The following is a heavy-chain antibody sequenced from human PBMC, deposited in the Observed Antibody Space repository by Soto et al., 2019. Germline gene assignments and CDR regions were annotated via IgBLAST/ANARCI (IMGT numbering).Heavy chain of an antibody. CDR2: TYYRSKWYN. V-gene: IGHV6-1*01. Sequence: PSQTLSLTCAISGDSVSSNSAAWNWIRQCPSRGLEWLGRTYYRSKWYNDYAVSVKSRITINPDTSKNQFSLQLNSVTPEDTAVYYCARLPLQGGPDAFDIWGQGTMVTVSS. J-gene: IGHJ3*02. CDR1: GDSVSSNSAA. D-gene: IGHD1-1*01. CDR3: ARLPLQGGPDAFDI.